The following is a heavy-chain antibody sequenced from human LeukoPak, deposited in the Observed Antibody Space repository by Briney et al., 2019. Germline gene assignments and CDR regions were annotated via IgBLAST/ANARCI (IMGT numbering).Heavy chain of an antibody. CDR1: GGSISNRSCY. CDR3: ARHAGYGYGPFLDY. CDR2: TYYSGST. Sequence: KPSETLXLTCTVSGGSISNRSCYWGWIRQPPGKGLEWIGITYYSGSTYYNPSVKSRVTISVDTSKNQFSLQLSSVTAADTAVYYCARHAGYGYGPFLDYWGQGTQVTVSS. J-gene: IGHJ4*02. V-gene: IGHV4-39*01. D-gene: IGHD5-18*01.